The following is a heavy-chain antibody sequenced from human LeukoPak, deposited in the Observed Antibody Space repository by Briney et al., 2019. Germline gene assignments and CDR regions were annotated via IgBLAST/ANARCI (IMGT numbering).Heavy chain of an antibody. Sequence: GASVKVSCKASGGTFSSYAISWVRQAPGQGLEWMGRIIPILGIANYAQKFQGRVTITADKSTSTAYMELSSLRSEDTAVYYCVRDAQIAVAGTETPFDYWGQGTLVTVSS. D-gene: IGHD6-19*01. V-gene: IGHV1-69*04. CDR3: VRDAQIAVAGTETPFDY. CDR2: IIPILGIA. CDR1: GGTFSSYA. J-gene: IGHJ4*02.